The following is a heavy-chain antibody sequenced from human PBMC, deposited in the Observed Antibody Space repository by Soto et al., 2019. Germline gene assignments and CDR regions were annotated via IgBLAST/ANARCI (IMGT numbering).Heavy chain of an antibody. D-gene: IGHD4-4*01. CDR2: ISPIFGTA. J-gene: IGHJ5*02. Sequence: ASVKVSCKASGGTFSSYAISWVRQAPGQGLEWMGGISPIFGTANYAQKFQGRVTITADESTSPAYMELSSLRSEDTAVYYCAREDSAYSNYNWFDPWGQGTLVTVSS. CDR3: AREDSAYSNYNWFDP. V-gene: IGHV1-69*13. CDR1: GGTFSSYA.